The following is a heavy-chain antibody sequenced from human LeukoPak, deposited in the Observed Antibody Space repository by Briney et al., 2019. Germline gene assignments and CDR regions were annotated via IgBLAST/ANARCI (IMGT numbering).Heavy chain of an antibody. V-gene: IGHV1-69*04. CDR3: AREKGIAVAGDPHWFDP. J-gene: IGHJ5*02. Sequence: SVKVSCKASGGTFSSYAISWVRQAPGQGLEWMGRIIPILGIANYAQKFQGRVTITADKSTSTAYMELSSLRSEDTAVYYCAREKGIAVAGDPHWFDPWGQGTLVSVSS. D-gene: IGHD6-19*01. CDR1: GGTFSSYA. CDR2: IIPILGIA.